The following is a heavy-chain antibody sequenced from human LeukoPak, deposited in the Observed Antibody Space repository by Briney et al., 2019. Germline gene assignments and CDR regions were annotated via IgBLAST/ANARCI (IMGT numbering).Heavy chain of an antibody. CDR1: GYTFTSYA. CDR3: ARALIAARPSVLTSLDY. D-gene: IGHD6-6*01. V-gene: IGHV1-3*01. J-gene: IGHJ4*02. CDR2: INAGNGNT. Sequence: ASVKVSCKASGYTFTSYAMHWVRQAPGQRLEWMGWINAGNGNTKYSQKFQGRVTITRDTSASTAYMEPSSLRSEDTAVYYCARALIAARPSVLTSLDYWGQGTLVTVSS.